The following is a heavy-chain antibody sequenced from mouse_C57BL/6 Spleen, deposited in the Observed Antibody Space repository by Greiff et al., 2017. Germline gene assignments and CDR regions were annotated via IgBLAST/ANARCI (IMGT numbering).Heavy chain of an antibody. J-gene: IGHJ4*01. D-gene: IGHD2-3*01. Sequence: VQLQQSGGDLVKPGGSLKLSCAASGFTFSSYGMSWVRQTPDKRLEWVATISSGGSYTYYPDSVKGRFTISRDNAKKTLYLQMSSLKSEDTAMYYCASDGYYVDYAMDYWSQGTSVTVSS. V-gene: IGHV5-6*01. CDR1: GFTFSSYG. CDR2: ISSGGSYT. CDR3: ASDGYYVDYAMDY.